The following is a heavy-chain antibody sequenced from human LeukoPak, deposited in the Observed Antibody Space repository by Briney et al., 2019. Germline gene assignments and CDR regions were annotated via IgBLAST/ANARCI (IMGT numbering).Heavy chain of an antibody. CDR2: ISAYNGNT. D-gene: IGHD6-19*01. CDR1: GYTFASYS. V-gene: IGHV1-18*01. Sequence: ASVKVSYKASGYTFASYSLCWVRQAPEQGLEWMGWISAYNGNTNYAQKHQGRVTMTTDTSTSTDYMELRSLRDDDTAVYYCATGQQVFSSGWFPSTFYYWGQGTL. CDR3: ATGQQVFSSGWFPSTFYY. J-gene: IGHJ4*02.